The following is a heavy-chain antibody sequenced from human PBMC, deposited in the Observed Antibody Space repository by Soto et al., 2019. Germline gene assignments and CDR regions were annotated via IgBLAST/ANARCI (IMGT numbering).Heavy chain of an antibody. CDR3: ARYCGGGTCSPYFYYYYIDV. CDR1: GFTFSTYW. CDR2: IRQDGSDK. Sequence: GGSLRLSCAASGFTFSTYWMSWVRQTPGKGLEWVGTIRQDGSDKYYVDSVKGRFTISRDNARNSLYLQMNSLRAEDTAVYYCARYCGGGTCSPYFYYYYIDVWGKGTTVTVSS. J-gene: IGHJ6*03. D-gene: IGHD2-15*01. V-gene: IGHV3-7*01.